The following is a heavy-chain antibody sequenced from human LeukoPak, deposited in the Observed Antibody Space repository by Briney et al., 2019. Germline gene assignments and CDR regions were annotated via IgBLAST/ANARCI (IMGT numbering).Heavy chain of an antibody. CDR2: IYHSGST. D-gene: IGHD3-22*01. Sequence: SGTLSLTCAVSGGSISSSNWWSWVRQPPGKGLEWIGEIYHSGSTNYNPSLKSRVTISGDTSKNQFSLKLSSVTAADTAVYYCARHVRDSSGYYPYPEYYFDYWGQGTLVTVSS. CDR1: GGSISSSNW. J-gene: IGHJ4*02. CDR3: ARHVRDSSGYYPYPEYYFDY. V-gene: IGHV4-4*02.